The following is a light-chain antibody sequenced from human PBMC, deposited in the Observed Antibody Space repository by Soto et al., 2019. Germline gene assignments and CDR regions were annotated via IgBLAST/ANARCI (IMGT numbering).Light chain of an antibody. CDR2: DAS. V-gene: IGKV1-5*01. J-gene: IGKJ5*01. CDR1: QTISRW. CDR3: HSRA. Sequence: DIQLTQTPSTLSASVGHEVTITCRASQTISRWLAWYQQKPGRAPKLLIYDASTLESGVPSRFSGSGSETEFTLTISRLQPDDFATYFCHSRAFGQGTRLENK.